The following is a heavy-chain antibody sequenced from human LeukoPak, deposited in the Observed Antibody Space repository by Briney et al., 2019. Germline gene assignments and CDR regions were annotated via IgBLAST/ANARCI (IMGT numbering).Heavy chain of an antibody. CDR3: ASAGHDGIGYKVC. Sequence: SETLSLTCAVSGGSINNGGYSWSWIRQPPGKGLEWIGYIYHSESTYYNPSLKNRVTISIDRSKNQLSLDLSSVTAEDTAVYYCASAGHDGIGYKVCWGQGTLVTVSS. CDR2: IYHSEST. J-gene: IGHJ4*02. V-gene: IGHV4-30-2*01. D-gene: IGHD3-22*01. CDR1: GGSINNGGYS.